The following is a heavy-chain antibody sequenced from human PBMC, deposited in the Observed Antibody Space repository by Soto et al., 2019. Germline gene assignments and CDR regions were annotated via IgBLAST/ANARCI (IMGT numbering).Heavy chain of an antibody. CDR3: ARGVAARPWGTPFDY. Sequence: QVQLQESGPGLVKPSETLSLTCTVSGGSISSYYWSWIRQPPGKGLEWIGYIYYSGSTNYNPSLKSRVTISVDTSKNQFSLKLSSVTAADTAVYYCARGVAARPWGTPFDYWGQGTLVTVSS. V-gene: IGHV4-59*01. D-gene: IGHD6-6*01. CDR1: GGSISSYY. CDR2: IYYSGST. J-gene: IGHJ4*02.